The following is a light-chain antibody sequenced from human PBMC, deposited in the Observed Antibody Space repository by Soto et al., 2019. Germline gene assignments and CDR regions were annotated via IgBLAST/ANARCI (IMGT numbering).Light chain of an antibody. CDR3: QPYGRSPA. Sequence: EIVLTQSPGTLSLSPGERATLSCRASQIVTSSYLAWYQQKPGQAPRLLIYGASSRATGIPDRFSGSGSGTDFTLTISRLEPEDFAVYYCQPYGRSPAFGGGTKVELK. CDR2: GAS. CDR1: QIVTSSY. J-gene: IGKJ4*01. V-gene: IGKV3-20*01.